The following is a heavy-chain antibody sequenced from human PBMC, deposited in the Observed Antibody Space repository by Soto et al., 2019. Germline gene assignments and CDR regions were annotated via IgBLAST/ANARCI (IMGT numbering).Heavy chain of an antibody. CDR3: AISFTKSRQGGVAFDS. V-gene: IGHV1-69*01. CDR1: GGTISSFG. J-gene: IGHJ4*02. D-gene: IGHD3-3*01. CDR2: IVPIDGST. Sequence: QVQLVQSGAEVKKPGSSVKVSCTTSGGTISSFGMNWVRQAPGQGLEWMGGIVPIDGSTKYAEKFQGRVTITADASTSTVYMDLSSLRSEDTAVNYCAISFTKSRQGGVAFDSWGQGTLLTASP.